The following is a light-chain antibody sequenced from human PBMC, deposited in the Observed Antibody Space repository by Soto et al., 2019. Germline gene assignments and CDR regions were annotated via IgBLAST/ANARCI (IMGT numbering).Light chain of an antibody. CDR3: QQYYAAPLT. CDR1: QSVLSSSNNKNF. CDR2: WAS. J-gene: IGKJ4*01. V-gene: IGKV4-1*01. Sequence: EIVLTQSPDSLAVSLGERATINCKSSQSVLSSSNNKNFLAWFQQRPGQPPKLLIYWASTRESGVPDRFSGSGSGTDFTLTISSLQAEDVAVYYCQQYYAAPLTFGGGTKVEIK.